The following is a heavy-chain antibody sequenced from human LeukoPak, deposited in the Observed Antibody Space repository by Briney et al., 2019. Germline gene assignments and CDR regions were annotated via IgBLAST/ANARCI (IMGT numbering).Heavy chain of an antibody. CDR3: AKDSYQSWRYFDWLSTNWFDP. Sequence: GGSLRLSCAASGFTFSSYGMHWVRQAPGKGLEWVAFIRYDGSNKYYADSVKGRFTISRDNSKNTLYLQMNSLRAEDTAVYYCAKDSYQSWRYFDWLSTNWFDPWGQGTLVTVSS. D-gene: IGHD3-9*01. V-gene: IGHV3-30*02. CDR2: IRYDGSNK. J-gene: IGHJ5*02. CDR1: GFTFSSYG.